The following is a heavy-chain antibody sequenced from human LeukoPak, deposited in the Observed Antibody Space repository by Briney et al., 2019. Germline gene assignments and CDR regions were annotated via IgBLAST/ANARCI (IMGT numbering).Heavy chain of an antibody. D-gene: IGHD6-13*01. CDR3: ARDQGSSWFDY. CDR2: ISYSGST. V-gene: IGHV4-59*01. J-gene: IGHJ4*02. CDR1: GGSISSYY. Sequence: PSETLSLTCTVSGGSISSYYWSWTRQPPGKGLEWIGYISYSGSTNYNPSLKSRVTISVDASKNQFSLRLTSVTAADTAVYYCARDQGSSWFDYWGQGTLVTVSS.